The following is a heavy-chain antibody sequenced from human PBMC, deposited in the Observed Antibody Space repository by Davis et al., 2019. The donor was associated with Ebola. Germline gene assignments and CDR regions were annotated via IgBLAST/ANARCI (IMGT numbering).Heavy chain of an antibody. Sequence: PGGSLRLSCVASGFTFSSYWMYWVRQVPGKGLVCVSRLNGDGSSTTYADSVKGRFTISRDKAKNTVYLQMNSLRAEDTAVYYCARAHGLYFGGSYDVWGQGTLVTVSS. CDR1: GFTFSSYW. V-gene: IGHV3-74*01. CDR2: LNGDGSST. J-gene: IGHJ4*02. CDR3: ARAHGLYFGGSYDV. D-gene: IGHD4-23*01.